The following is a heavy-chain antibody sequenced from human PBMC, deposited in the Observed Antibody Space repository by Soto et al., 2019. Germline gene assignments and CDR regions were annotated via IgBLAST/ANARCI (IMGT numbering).Heavy chain of an antibody. CDR2: ISSSSDYI. J-gene: IGHJ4*02. V-gene: IGHV3-21*06. CDR3: ARERVYATGPLDF. CDR1: GFTFTSYT. Sequence: GGSLRLSCAASGFTFTSYTMNWVRQAPGKGLEWVSSISSSSDYIYYADSMKGRVTISRDNAKNSLFLDMNSLTGEDTAVYYCARERVYATGPLDFWGQGTLVTVSS. D-gene: IGHD6-13*01.